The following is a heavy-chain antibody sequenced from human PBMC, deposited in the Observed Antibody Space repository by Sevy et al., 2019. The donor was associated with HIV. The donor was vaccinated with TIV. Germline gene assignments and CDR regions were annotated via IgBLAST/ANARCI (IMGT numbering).Heavy chain of an antibody. J-gene: IGHJ5*01. CDR3: ARTRGNFYSGAHDS. D-gene: IGHD2-15*01. CDR1: GYTFTGYY. Sequence: ASVKVSCKASGYTFTGYYMYWVRQAPGQGLEWVGWINPNSGVTKFAQKFQGRVTMTRDTSINTAYMELRRLNSDDTAVYYCARTRGNFYSGAHDSWGQGTLVTVSS. CDR2: INPNSGVT. V-gene: IGHV1-2*02.